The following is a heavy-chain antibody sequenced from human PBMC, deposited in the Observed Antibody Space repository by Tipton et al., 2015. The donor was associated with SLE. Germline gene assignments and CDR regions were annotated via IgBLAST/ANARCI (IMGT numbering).Heavy chain of an antibody. CDR1: AVSLSSGIYY. V-gene: IGHV4-61*09. D-gene: IGHD3-3*01. J-gene: IGHJ4*02. CDR3: AREGITIFGVFQR. CDR2: IYTRGTP. Sequence: TLSLTCTVFAVSLSSGIYYSSWIWRPAGKGLELIGQIYTRGTPSYNPSFKSRVTISLEKSKNQFSLRLTSVTAADTAVYFCAREGITIFGVFQRWGQGTQVSVSS.